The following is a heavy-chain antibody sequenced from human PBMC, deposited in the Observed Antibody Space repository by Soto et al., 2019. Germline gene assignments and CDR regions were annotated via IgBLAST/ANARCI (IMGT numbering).Heavy chain of an antibody. V-gene: IGHV1-69*02. CDR1: GGTFNTYT. Sequence: QVHLIQSGAEVKKPGSSVKVSCKAAGGTFNTYTLFWVRQAPGHGLEWMGRIIPMLPVTNSAQKCQGRLTLTAHKSTGTAFMELTSLTSDDPAVFYCSIGSWSAETFDVWGQGTMVTVSS. CDR2: IIPMLPVT. D-gene: IGHD2-2*01. J-gene: IGHJ3*01. CDR3: SIGSWSAETFDV.